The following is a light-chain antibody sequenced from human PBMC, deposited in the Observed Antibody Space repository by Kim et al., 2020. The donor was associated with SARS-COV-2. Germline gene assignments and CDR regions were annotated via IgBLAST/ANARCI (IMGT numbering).Light chain of an antibody. CDR2: AAS. J-gene: IGKJ5*01. CDR1: QGISSY. V-gene: IGKV1-8*01. Sequence: ASTGDRVTITCRASQGISSYLAWYQQKPGKAPKLLIYAASTLQSGVPSRFSGSGSGTDFTLTISCLQSEDFATYYCQQYYSYPFTFGQGTRLEIK. CDR3: QQYYSYPFT.